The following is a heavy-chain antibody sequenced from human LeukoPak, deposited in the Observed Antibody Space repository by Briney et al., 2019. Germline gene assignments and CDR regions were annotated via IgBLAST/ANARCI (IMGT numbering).Heavy chain of an antibody. CDR2: IHPRSGET. V-gene: IGHV1-2*02. J-gene: IGHJ4*02. CDR1: GYSFTAFY. Sequence: ASVKVSCKASGYSFTAFYIHWVRQAPGQGLEWMGWIHPRSGETNYAYKFRGRVTMTRDTSISTTYMDLGSLGSDDTAVYYCARDGEYGTGSYYRGCFDHWGQGTLVTVSS. D-gene: IGHD3-10*01. CDR3: ARDGEYGTGSYYRGCFDH.